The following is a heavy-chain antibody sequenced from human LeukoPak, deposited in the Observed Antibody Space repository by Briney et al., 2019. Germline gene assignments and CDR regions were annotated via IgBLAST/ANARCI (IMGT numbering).Heavy chain of an antibody. D-gene: IGHD6-13*01. CDR1: GFTFDDYA. CDR3: AKVGGAAAGTRANWFDP. J-gene: IGHJ5*02. Sequence: GGSLRLSCAASGFTFDDYAMHWVRQAPGKGLEWVSGISWNSGSIGYADSVKGRFTISRDNAKNSLYLQMNSLRAEDTALYYCAKVGGAAAGTRANWFDPWGQGTLVTVSS. V-gene: IGHV3-9*01. CDR2: ISWNSGSI.